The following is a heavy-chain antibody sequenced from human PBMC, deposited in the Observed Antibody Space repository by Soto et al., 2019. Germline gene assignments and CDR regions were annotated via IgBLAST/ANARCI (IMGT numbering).Heavy chain of an antibody. CDR1: GFTFSSYS. Sequence: GGSRVLSSASSGFTFSSYSMNLIRPAPGKGLEWVSYISSSSSTIYYADSVKGRFTISRDNAKNSLYLQMNSLRDEDTAVYYCARDVLGYYYYYGMDVWGQGTTVTVSS. J-gene: IGHJ6*02. D-gene: IGHD3-10*02. CDR2: ISSSSSTI. V-gene: IGHV3-48*02. CDR3: ARDVLGYYYYYGMDV.